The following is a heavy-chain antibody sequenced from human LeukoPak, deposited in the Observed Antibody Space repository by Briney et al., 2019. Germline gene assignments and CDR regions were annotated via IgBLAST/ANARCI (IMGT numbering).Heavy chain of an antibody. Sequence: SGRSLRLSCAASGFTFDDYAMHWVRQAPGKGLEWVSGISWNSGSIGYADSVKGRFTISRDNAKNSLYLQMNSLRVEDTAVYYCARDWDSWGQGTLVTVSS. CDR2: ISWNSGSI. CDR3: ARDWDS. V-gene: IGHV3-9*01. CDR1: GFTFDDYA. J-gene: IGHJ4*02.